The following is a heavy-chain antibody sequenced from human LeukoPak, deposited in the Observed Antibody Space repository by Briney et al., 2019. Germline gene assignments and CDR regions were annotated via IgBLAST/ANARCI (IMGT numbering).Heavy chain of an antibody. CDR1: GGTISSSNW. V-gene: IGHV4-4*02. D-gene: IGHD4-17*01. Sequence: PSETLSLTCAVSGGTISSSNWWSWVRQPPGKGLEWIGEIYHSGSTNYNPSLKSRVTISVDKSKNQFSLKLSSVTAADTAVYYCARWREGYGSAYFDYWGQGTLVTVSS. CDR2: IYHSGST. J-gene: IGHJ4*02. CDR3: ARWREGYGSAYFDY.